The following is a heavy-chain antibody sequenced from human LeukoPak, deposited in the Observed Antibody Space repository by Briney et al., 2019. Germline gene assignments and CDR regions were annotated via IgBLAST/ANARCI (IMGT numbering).Heavy chain of an antibody. Sequence: GSSVKVSCKASGGTFSSYAISWVRQAPGQGLEWMGGIIPIFGTANYAQKFQGRVTITADESTSTAYMELSSLRSEGTAVYYCASAPVGVVPAAIYYYYYYYMDVWGKGTTVTVSS. V-gene: IGHV1-69*01. J-gene: IGHJ6*03. CDR2: IIPIFGTA. CDR3: ASAPVGVVPAAIYYYYYYYMDV. D-gene: IGHD2-2*01. CDR1: GGTFSSYA.